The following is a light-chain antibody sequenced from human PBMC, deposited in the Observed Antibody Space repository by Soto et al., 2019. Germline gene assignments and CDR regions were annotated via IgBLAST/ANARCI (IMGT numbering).Light chain of an antibody. J-gene: IGKJ2*01. Sequence: EIVMTQSPATLSVSPGEGATLSCKASQSVSSKLAWYQQKPGQAPRVLIYGAFTRATGIPARFSGSGSGTEFTLTISSLQSEDFAFYYCLQYNDWPFTFGHGTKLEIK. V-gene: IGKV3-15*01. CDR2: GAF. CDR1: QSVSSK. CDR3: LQYNDWPFT.